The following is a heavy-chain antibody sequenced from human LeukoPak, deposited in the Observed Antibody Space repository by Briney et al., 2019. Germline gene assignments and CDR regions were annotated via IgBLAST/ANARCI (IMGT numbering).Heavy chain of an antibody. Sequence: GGSLRLSCAASGFTFSSYRMSWVRRAPGKGLEWIANINQNGNEKNYLDSMKGRLTISRDNANNLVFLQMNSLRIEDTAVYYCAGGPGFLIDCWGHGTLVTVSS. CDR3: AGGPGFLIDC. CDR2: INQNGNEK. CDR1: GFTFSSYR. J-gene: IGHJ4*01. V-gene: IGHV3-7*01. D-gene: IGHD3-3*01.